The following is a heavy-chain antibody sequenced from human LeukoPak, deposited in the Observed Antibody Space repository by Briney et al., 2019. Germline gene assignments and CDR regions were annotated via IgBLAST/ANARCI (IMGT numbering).Heavy chain of an antibody. J-gene: IGHJ5*02. D-gene: IGHD3-3*01. V-gene: IGHV4-4*09. CDR3: ARHKDDFRLGGWFDP. CDR1: GHSIVNYY. Sequence: SETLSLTCTVSGHSIVNYYWSWIRQPPGKGLEWIGYISASGSTKHNPSLGSRISISLDTSKSQVSLNLRSATAADTAVYYCARHKDDFRLGGWFDPWGPGILVTVSS. CDR2: ISASGST.